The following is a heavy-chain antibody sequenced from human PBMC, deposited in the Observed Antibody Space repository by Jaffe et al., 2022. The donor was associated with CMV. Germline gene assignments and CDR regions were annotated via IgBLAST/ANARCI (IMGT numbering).Heavy chain of an antibody. V-gene: IGHV3-48*03. Sequence: EVQLVESGGGLAQPGGSLRLSCTASEFSLRTLEMNWVRQAPGKGLEWISYISTSGSTIYHADSVKGRFTTSRDNAKNSLYLEMDSLRAEDTAIYYCAKNLPGSKWRPYSFDSWGQGTLVTVSS. CDR3: AKNLPGSKWRPYSFDS. D-gene: IGHD5-12*01. J-gene: IGHJ4*02. CDR1: EFSLRTLE. CDR2: ISTSGSTI.